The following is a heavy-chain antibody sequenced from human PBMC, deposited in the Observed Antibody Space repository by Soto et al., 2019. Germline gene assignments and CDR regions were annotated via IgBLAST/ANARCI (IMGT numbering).Heavy chain of an antibody. J-gene: IGHJ4*02. CDR1: GYTFTSYG. D-gene: IGHD6-19*01. CDR3: ARASVAGLIDY. CDR2: ISACNGNT. Sequence: ASVKVSCTASGYTFTSYGISWVRQAPGQGLEWMGWISACNGNTNYAQKLQGRVTMTTDTSTSTAYMELRSLRSDDTAVYYCARASVAGLIDYWGQGTLVTVSS. V-gene: IGHV1-18*01.